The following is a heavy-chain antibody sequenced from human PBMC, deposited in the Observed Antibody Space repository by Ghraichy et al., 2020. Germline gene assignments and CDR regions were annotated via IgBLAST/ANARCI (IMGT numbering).Heavy chain of an antibody. D-gene: IGHD3-9*01. Sequence: GSLRLSCTVSGGSISSYYWSWIRQPPGKGLEWIGYIYYSGSTNYNPSLKSRVTISVDTSKNQFSLKLSSVTAADTAVYYCARTYYDILTGFSTHYYYYYYMDVWGKGTTVTVSS. J-gene: IGHJ6*03. CDR3: ARTYYDILTGFSTHYYYYYYMDV. CDR2: IYYSGST. V-gene: IGHV4-59*01. CDR1: GGSISSYY.